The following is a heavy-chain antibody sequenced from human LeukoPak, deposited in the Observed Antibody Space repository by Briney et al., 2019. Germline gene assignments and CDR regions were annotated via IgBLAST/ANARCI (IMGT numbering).Heavy chain of an antibody. D-gene: IGHD2-2*02. V-gene: IGHV3-21*01. Sequence: PGGSLRLSCAASGFTFNNYNMNWVRQAPGKGLEWVSSISSSSSYIYYADSVKGRFTISRDNAKNSLYLQVNSLRAEDTAVYYCARGSHTQYCGSTSCYIAYWGQGTLVTVSS. J-gene: IGHJ4*02. CDR1: GFTFNNYN. CDR2: ISSSSSYI. CDR3: ARGSHTQYCGSTSCYIAY.